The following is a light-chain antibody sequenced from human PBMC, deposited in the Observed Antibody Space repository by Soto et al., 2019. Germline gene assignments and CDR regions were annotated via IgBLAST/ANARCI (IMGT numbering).Light chain of an antibody. J-gene: IGKJ4*01. V-gene: IGKV3-20*01. CDR1: QSVSSSY. CDR3: QQYGSSPLT. CDR2: GAS. Sequence: EIVLTQSPGTLSLSPGERATLSCRASQSVSSSYLGWYQQKPGQAPRLIIYGASSRATGIPDRFSGSGSGTDFTLTISRLEPEDFGVYYCQQYGSSPLTFGGGTKVEIK.